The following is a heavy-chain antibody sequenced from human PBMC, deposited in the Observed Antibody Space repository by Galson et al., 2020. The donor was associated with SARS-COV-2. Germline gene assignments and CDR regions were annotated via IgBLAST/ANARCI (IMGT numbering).Heavy chain of an antibody. CDR3: GRSSGYSSSWFLGGGMDV. D-gene: IGHD6-13*01. CDR2: IDWDDDK. V-gene: IGHV2-70*11. CDR1: GFSLSTSGMC. Sequence: ESGPTLVKPTQTLTLTCTFSGFSLSTSGMCVSWIRQPPGKALEWLARIDWDDDKYYSTSLKTRLTISKDTSKNQVVLTMTNMDPVDTATYYCGRSSGYSSSWFLGGGMDVWGQGTTVTVSS. J-gene: IGHJ6*02.